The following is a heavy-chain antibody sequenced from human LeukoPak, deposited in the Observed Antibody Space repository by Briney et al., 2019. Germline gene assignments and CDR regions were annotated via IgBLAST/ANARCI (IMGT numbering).Heavy chain of an antibody. J-gene: IGHJ5*01. V-gene: IGHV4-59*12. CDR2: VHYSGTT. D-gene: IGHD3-10*01. CDR3: AGDMRGSAKVWFDS. Sequence: SETLSLTCTVSGGSISVYYWNWIRQPPGKGLEWVAYVHYSGTTKYNPSLQSRVTTAVDMSKKEVSLRLDSVTAADTAVYYCAGDMRGSAKVWFDSWGQGVQVIVSS. CDR1: GGSISVYY.